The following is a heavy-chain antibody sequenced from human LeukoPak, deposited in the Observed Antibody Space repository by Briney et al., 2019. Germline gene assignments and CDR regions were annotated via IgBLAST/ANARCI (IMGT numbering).Heavy chain of an antibody. CDR3: AKRSYYGSGSYFDY. V-gene: IGHV3-23*01. CDR1: GFSFSSYA. D-gene: IGHD3-10*01. Sequence: GGSLRLSCAASGFSFSSYAMSWVRQAPGNELEWVSAISGSGGSTYYADSVKGRFTISRDNSKNTLYLQMNSLRAEDTAVYYCAKRSYYGSGSYFDYWGQGTLVTVSS. CDR2: ISGSGGST. J-gene: IGHJ4*02.